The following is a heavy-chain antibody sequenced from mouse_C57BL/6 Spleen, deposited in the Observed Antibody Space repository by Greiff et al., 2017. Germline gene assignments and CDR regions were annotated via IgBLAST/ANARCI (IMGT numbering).Heavy chain of an antibody. CDR3: ALVAPMDY. Sequence: EVQLQQSVAELVRPGASVKLSCTASGFNIKNTSMHWVKQRPEQGLAWIGRIDPAHGKTKYAPKFPGKATIPAVTSSNTAYLQLRCLASDDTAIYYCALVAPMDYWGQGTSVTVSA. CDR1: GFNIKNTS. J-gene: IGHJ4*01. V-gene: IGHV14-3*01. D-gene: IGHD1-1*01. CDR2: IDPAHGKT.